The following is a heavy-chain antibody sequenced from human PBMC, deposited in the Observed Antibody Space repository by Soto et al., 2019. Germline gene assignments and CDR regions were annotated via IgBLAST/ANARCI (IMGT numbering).Heavy chain of an antibody. D-gene: IGHD3-10*01. Sequence: QVQLVQSGAEVKKPGASVKVSCKASGYTFTSYGISWVRQAPGQGLEWMGWISAYNGNTNYAQKLQGRVTMTTDTSTSTAYMELRSLRSDDTAVYYCARDTSEGSGSYPPDYYYGMDVWGQGTTVTVSS. CDR1: GYTFTSYG. J-gene: IGHJ6*02. V-gene: IGHV1-18*01. CDR2: ISAYNGNT. CDR3: ARDTSEGSGSYPPDYYYGMDV.